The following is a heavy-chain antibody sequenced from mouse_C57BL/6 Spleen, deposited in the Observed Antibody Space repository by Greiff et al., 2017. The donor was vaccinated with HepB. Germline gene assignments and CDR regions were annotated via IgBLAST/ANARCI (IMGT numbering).Heavy chain of an antibody. Sequence: EVMLVESGGGLVKPGGSLKLSCAASGFTFSDYGMHWVRQAPEKGLEWVAYISSGSSTIYYADTVKGRFTISRDNAKNTLFMQMTSLRSEDTAMYYCASDYGYYGPVVDYWGQGTTLTVSS. CDR3: ASDYGYYGPVVDY. D-gene: IGHD2-1*01. CDR1: GFTFSDYG. J-gene: IGHJ2*01. V-gene: IGHV5-17*01. CDR2: ISSGSSTI.